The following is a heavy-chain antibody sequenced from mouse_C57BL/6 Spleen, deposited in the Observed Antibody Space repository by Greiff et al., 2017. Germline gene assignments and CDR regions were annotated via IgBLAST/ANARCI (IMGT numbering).Heavy chain of an antibody. Sequence: QVQLKQPGAELVRPGTSVKLSCKASGYTFTSYWMHWVKQRPGQGLEWIGVIDPSDSYTNYNQKFKGKATLPVDTSSSTAYMQLSSLTSEDSAVYYCARETLTGTRDYWGQGTTLTVSS. D-gene: IGHD4-1*01. CDR1: GYTFTSYW. CDR2: IDPSDSYT. V-gene: IGHV1-59*01. CDR3: ARETLTGTRDY. J-gene: IGHJ2*01.